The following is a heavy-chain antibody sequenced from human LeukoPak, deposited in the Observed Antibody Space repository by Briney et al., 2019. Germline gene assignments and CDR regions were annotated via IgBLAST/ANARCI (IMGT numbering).Heavy chain of an antibody. V-gene: IGHV4-61*02. CDR3: ARGVSGRTYYFDY. CDR1: GRSISSGSYY. J-gene: IGHJ4*02. D-gene: IGHD1-26*01. Sequence: SQTLSLTCTVSGRSISSGSYYWSWIRQPAGKGLEWIGRIYTSGSTNYNPSLKSRVTISVDTSKNQFSLKLSSVTAADTAVYYCARGVSGRTYYFDYWCQGTLVTVTS. CDR2: IYTSGST.